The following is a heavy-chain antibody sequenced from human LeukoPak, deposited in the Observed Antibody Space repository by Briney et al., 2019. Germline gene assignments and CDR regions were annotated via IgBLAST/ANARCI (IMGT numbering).Heavy chain of an antibody. CDR3: AGSYYNGYFDY. CDR1: GGSISSYY. CDR2: IYYSGST. J-gene: IGHJ4*02. Sequence: SETVSLTCTVSGGSISSYYWSWIRQPPGKGLEWIGYIYYSGSTNYNPSLKSRVTISVDTSKIQFSLKLSSVTAADTAVYYCAGSYYNGYFDYWGQGTLVTVSS. D-gene: IGHD3-10*01. V-gene: IGHV4-59*01.